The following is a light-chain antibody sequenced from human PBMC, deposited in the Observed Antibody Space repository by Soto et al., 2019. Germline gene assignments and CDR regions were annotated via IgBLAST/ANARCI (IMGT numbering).Light chain of an antibody. CDR3: CSYAGSPRDA. CDR2: DVS. CDR1: SSDVGGYNY. Sequence: QSALTQPRSVSGSPGQSVTISCTGTSSDVGGYNYVSWYQQHPGKAPKVMIYDVSERPSGVPDRFSGSKSGNTASLTISGLQAEDEADYYCCSYAGSPRDALGTGTKLTVL. V-gene: IGLV2-11*01. J-gene: IGLJ1*01.